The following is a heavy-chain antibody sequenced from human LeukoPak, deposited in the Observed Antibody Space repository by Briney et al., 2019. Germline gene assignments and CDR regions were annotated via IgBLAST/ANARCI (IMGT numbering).Heavy chain of an antibody. J-gene: IGHJ4*02. CDR3: AKDGNYLDSSGYLIHFDY. V-gene: IGHV3-23*01. CDR1: VFTFSRFA. CDR2: FSGSDRIT. D-gene: IGHD3-22*01. Sequence: PGGSLRLSCEASVFTFSRFAVSWVRQAPGRGLEWVSYFSGSDRITYYADSVKGRFTISRDNSKNILYLQMNSLRADETALYYCAKDGNYLDSSGYLIHFDYWGLGTLVTVSS.